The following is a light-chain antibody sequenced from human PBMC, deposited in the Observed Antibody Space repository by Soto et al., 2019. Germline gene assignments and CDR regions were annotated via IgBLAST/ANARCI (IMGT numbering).Light chain of an antibody. CDR2: AAS. CDR1: QGILDY. J-gene: IGKJ1*01. Sequence: DIQMTQSPSSLSASVGDTVTITCRASQGILDYLAWYQQRPGEPPNLLIYAASTLKIGVPSRFRGSGAGTDFALTISSLQPEDAATYYCQKYESAPHTLGPETKVEIK. CDR3: QKYESAPHT. V-gene: IGKV1-27*01.